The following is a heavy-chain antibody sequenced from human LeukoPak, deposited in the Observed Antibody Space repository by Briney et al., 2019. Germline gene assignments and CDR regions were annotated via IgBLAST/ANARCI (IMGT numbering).Heavy chain of an antibody. Sequence: SETLSLTCTVSGGSISSYYWSWIRQPPGKGLEYIGYIYYSGYTNYNPSLKSRVTISVDMSKNQFSLKLSSVTAADTAVYYCARETSQKGAHYMDVWGKGTTVTISS. D-gene: IGHD3-16*01. V-gene: IGHV4-59*01. CDR1: GGSISSYY. CDR2: IYYSGYT. J-gene: IGHJ6*03. CDR3: ARETSQKGAHYMDV.